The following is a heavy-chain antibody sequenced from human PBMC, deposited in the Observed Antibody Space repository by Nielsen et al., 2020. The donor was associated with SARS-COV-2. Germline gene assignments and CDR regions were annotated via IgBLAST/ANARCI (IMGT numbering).Heavy chain of an antibody. D-gene: IGHD1-26*01. Sequence: GESLKISCAASGFTFSSYWMHWVRQAPGKGLVWVSRINSDGSSTSYADSVKGRFTISRDNAKNTLYLQMNSLRAEDTAVYYCASSGGSYALNYWGQGTLVTVSS. CDR2: INSDGSST. CDR3: ASSGGSYALNY. J-gene: IGHJ4*02. V-gene: IGHV3-74*01. CDR1: GFTFSSYW.